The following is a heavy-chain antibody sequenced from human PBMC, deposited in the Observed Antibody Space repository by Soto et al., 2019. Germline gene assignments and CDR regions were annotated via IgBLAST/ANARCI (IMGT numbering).Heavy chain of an antibody. Sequence: PGGSLTLSCAASGFNFINSYMSWVRQAPGKGLEWVSVIYSGGSTFYADSVKGRFTISRDNSNSKVSLEMNNLRAEDTAVYYCARDFTGYFDYWGQGALVTVAS. CDR2: IYSGGST. J-gene: IGHJ4*02. CDR3: ARDFTGYFDY. CDR1: GFNFINSY. V-gene: IGHV3-53*01.